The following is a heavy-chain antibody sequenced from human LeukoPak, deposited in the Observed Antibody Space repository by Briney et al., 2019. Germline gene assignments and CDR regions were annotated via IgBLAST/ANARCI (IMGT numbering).Heavy chain of an antibody. J-gene: IGHJ4*02. CDR1: GFTFSRYS. Sequence: PGGSLRLSCAASGFTFSRYSMNWVRQAPGKGLEWVSSISISSNYKYYPDSLKGRFTISRDNAKNSLYLQMNSLRAEDTAVYYCAGGTINRYQFQDYWGQGTLVTVSS. V-gene: IGHV3-21*01. D-gene: IGHD5-12*01. CDR2: ISISSNYK. CDR3: AGGTINRYQFQDY.